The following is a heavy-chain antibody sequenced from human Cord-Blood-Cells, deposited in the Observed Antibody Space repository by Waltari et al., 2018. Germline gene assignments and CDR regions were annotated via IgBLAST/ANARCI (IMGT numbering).Heavy chain of an antibody. CDR1: GYSFTSYW. J-gene: IGHJ2*01. V-gene: IGHV5-51*03. CDR2: TDLGDSDT. D-gene: IGHD2-21*02. CDR3: ARRGGDAYWYFVL. Sequence: EVQLVQSGAEVKKPGESLKISCKGSGYSFTSYWIGWVRQMPGKGLGWMGITDLGDSDTRYSPSFQGQVTISADKSISTAYLQWSSLKASDTAMYYCARRGGDAYWYFVLWGRVTLVTVSS.